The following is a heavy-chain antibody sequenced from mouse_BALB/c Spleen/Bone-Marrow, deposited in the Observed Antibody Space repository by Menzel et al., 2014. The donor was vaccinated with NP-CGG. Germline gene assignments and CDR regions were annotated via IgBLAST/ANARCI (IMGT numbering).Heavy chain of an antibody. V-gene: IGHV1S29*02. CDR1: GYTFTDYN. CDR3: ARIYDGYFLFDY. J-gene: IGHJ2*01. CDR2: IYPYNGGT. D-gene: IGHD2-3*01. Sequence: EVQLQQSGPELVKPGASVKISCKASGYTFTDYNMHWVKQSHGQSLEWIGYIYPYNGGTGYNQEFKSKATLTVDNSPSTAYMELRSLTSEDSAVYYCARIYDGYFLFDYWGQGTTLTVSS.